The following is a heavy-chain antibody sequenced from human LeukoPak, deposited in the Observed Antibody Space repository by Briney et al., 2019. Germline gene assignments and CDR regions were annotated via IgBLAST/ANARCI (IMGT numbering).Heavy chain of an antibody. Sequence: PSETLSLTCAVYGGSFSGYYWSWIRQPPGKGLEWIGEINHSGSTNYNPSLKSRVTISVDTSKNQFSLKLSSVTAADTAVYYCARGKSQSRYYDSSGYYYGRRWYFDLWGRGTLVTVSS. V-gene: IGHV4-34*01. CDR1: GGSFSGYY. CDR3: ARGKSQSRYYDSSGYYYGRRWYFDL. CDR2: INHSGST. D-gene: IGHD3-22*01. J-gene: IGHJ2*01.